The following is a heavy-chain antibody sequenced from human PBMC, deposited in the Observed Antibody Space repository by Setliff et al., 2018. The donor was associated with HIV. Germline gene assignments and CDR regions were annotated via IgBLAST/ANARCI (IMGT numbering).Heavy chain of an antibody. J-gene: IGHJ5*02. V-gene: IGHV4-39*01. CDR3: ARHTKHINMIYWLDP. Sequence: PSETLSLTCTVSGGSISSYYWSWIRQPPGKGLEWVASIYFSGTPYYNPSLKNRVTISVDTSKNQFSLKLSSVTAADTAVYYCARHTKHINMIYWLDPWGQGTLVTVSS. D-gene: IGHD3-22*01. CDR1: GGSISSYY. CDR2: IYFSGTP.